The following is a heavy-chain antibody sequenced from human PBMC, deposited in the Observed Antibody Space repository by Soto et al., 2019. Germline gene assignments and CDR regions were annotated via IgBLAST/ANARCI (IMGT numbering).Heavy chain of an antibody. CDR1: GGTFSTYS. V-gene: IGHV1-69*01. D-gene: IGHD6-13*01. CDR2: IIPLFGTT. J-gene: IGHJ5*02. Sequence: QMQLVQSGAEVRMPGSSGKFSCKASGGTFSTYSINWVRQAPGQVLEWMGGIIPLFGTTNYAQKFKGRVTITADESTSTDYRELSSLRAEDAAVYYCARGATHGSSWYFWFDPWGQGTLVTVSS. CDR3: ARGATHGSSWYFWFDP.